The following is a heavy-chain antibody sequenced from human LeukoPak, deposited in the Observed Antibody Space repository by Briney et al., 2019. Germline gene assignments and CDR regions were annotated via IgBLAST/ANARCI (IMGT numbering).Heavy chain of an antibody. V-gene: IGHV1-46*01. CDR2: INTSGGTT. CDR1: GYTFTRHH. CDR3: AREAIFGVVREYYFDY. D-gene: IGHD3-3*01. J-gene: IGHJ4*02. Sequence: ASVTVSCKTSGYTFTRHHIHWVRQAPGQGLEWMGVINTSGGTTTYAQNFQGRVTMTRDTSTITVYMEPSSLRSDDTAVYYCAREAIFGVVREYYFDYWGQGTLVTVS.